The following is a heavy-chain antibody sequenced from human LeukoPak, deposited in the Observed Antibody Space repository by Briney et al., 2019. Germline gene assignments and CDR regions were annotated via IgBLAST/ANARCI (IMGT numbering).Heavy chain of an antibody. J-gene: IGHJ4*02. Sequence: GGSLRLSCAASGFTVSSNYMSWVRQAPGKGLEWVSVIYSGGSTYYADSVKGRFTISRDNSKNTLYLQMNSLRAEDTAVYYCARVNIVVVPAALDRWGQGTLVTVSS. CDR2: IYSGGST. CDR3: ARVNIVVVPAALDR. CDR1: GFTVSSNY. D-gene: IGHD2-2*01. V-gene: IGHV3-66*02.